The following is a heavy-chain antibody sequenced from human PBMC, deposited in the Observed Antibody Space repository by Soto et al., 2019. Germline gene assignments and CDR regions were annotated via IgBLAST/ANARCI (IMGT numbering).Heavy chain of an antibody. V-gene: IGHV3-30*03. CDR3: GKGPHCSSTSCYFYYYGMDV. J-gene: IGHJ6*02. Sequence: QVQLVESGGGVVQPGRSLRLSCAASGFTFNTYGMHWVRQSPGKGLEWVAVISYDGSNKYYADSVKGRLTISRDNSKNVXYXXSNSLCAADTSVYFCGKGPHCSSTSCYFYYYGMDVWCQGTTVAVSS. CDR1: GFTFNTYG. D-gene: IGHD2-2*01. CDR2: ISYDGSNK.